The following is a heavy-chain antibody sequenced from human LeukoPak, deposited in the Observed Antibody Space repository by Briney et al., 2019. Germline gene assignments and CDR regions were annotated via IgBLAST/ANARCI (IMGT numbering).Heavy chain of an antibody. Sequence: GGSLRLSCAASGFTFSNYGMNWVRQAPGKGLEWVSSIRVRSDSTHYADSVQGRFTISRDDSKNTLYLQMNSLRAEDTAVYYCAKVYDSSGFYFFFDYWGQGTLVTVSS. CDR2: IRVRSDST. V-gene: IGHV3-23*01. CDR3: AKVYDSSGFYFFFDY. J-gene: IGHJ4*02. D-gene: IGHD3-22*01. CDR1: GFTFSNYG.